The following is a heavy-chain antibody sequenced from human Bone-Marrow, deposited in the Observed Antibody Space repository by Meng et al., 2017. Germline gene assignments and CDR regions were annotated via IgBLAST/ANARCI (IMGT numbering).Heavy chain of an antibody. Sequence: GESLKISCAASGFTFRTYTMNWVRQAPGKGLEWVSGVSSSSSYIYYADSVKGRFTISRDNAKNSLYLQMNSLRAEDTAVYYCARDPDGRYYYDSSGYQGGGQGTLVTVSS. CDR1: GFTFRTYT. J-gene: IGHJ4*02. D-gene: IGHD3-22*01. CDR2: VSSSSSYI. CDR3: ARDPDGRYYYDSSGYQG. V-gene: IGHV3-21*01.